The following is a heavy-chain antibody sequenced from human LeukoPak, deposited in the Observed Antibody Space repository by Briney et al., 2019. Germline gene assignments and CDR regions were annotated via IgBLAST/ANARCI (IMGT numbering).Heavy chain of an antibody. D-gene: IGHD3-3*01. Sequence: ASVKVSCKASGYTFTSYGISWVRQAPGQGLEWMGWISAYNGNTNYAQKLQGRVTMTTDTSTSTAYMELRSLRSDDTAVYYCARDNGKVRTYYDFWSGPTRGFHWGQGTLVTVSS. V-gene: IGHV1-18*01. CDR1: GYTFTSYG. CDR2: ISAYNGNT. J-gene: IGHJ4*02. CDR3: ARDNGKVRTYYDFWSGPTRGFH.